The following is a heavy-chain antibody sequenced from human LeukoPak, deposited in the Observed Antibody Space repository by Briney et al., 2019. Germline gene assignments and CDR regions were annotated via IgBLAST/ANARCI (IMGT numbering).Heavy chain of an antibody. V-gene: IGHV4-39*07. D-gene: IGHD1-14*01. Sequence: SETLSLTCTVSGGSISSTNSYWGWIRQSPRTGLEWIGNIYSSGSSYYNPSLKSRVTISIDTSENQFSLKLTSVTAADTAVYYCARTPPGPDYRCWGQGILVTVSS. CDR1: GGSISSTNSY. J-gene: IGHJ4*02. CDR2: IYSSGSS. CDR3: ARTPPGPDYRC.